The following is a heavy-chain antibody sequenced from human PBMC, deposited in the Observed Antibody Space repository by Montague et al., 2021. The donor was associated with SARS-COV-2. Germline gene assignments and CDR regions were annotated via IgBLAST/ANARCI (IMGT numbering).Heavy chain of an antibody. Sequence: SETLSLTCTVSGGSISSSSYYWGWIRQPPGKGLEWIGSIYYSGSTYYNPSLKSRVTISVDTSKNQFSPKLSSMTAADTAVYYCARDLAGYYGSGSYGGMDVWGQGTTVTVSS. CDR1: GGSISSSSYY. V-gene: IGHV4-39*07. CDR2: IYYSGST. D-gene: IGHD3-10*01. CDR3: ARDLAGYYGSGSYGGMDV. J-gene: IGHJ6*02.